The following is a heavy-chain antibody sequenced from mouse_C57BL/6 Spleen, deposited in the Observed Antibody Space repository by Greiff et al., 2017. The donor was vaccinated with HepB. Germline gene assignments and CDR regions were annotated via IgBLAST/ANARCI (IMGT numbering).Heavy chain of an antibody. Sequence: DVMLVESGGGLVKPGGSLKLSCAASGFTFSSYAMSWVRQTPEKRLEWVATISDGGSYTYYPDNVKGRFTISRDNAKNNLYLQMSHLKSEDTAMYYCARDDRWGFDYWGQGTTLTVSS. CDR1: GFTFSSYA. V-gene: IGHV5-4*01. CDR2: ISDGGSYT. J-gene: IGHJ2*01. D-gene: IGHD2-3*01. CDR3: ARDDRWGFDY.